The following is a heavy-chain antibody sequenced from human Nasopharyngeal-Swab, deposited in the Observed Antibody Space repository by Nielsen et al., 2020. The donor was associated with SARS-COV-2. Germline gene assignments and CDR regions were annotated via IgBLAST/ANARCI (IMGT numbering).Heavy chain of an antibody. CDR2: ISGSGGRT. CDR1: RFTFSSYA. V-gene: IGHV3-23*01. CDR3: ARDDYGDYWYLDY. J-gene: IGHJ4*02. Sequence: GGSLRLSCAASRFTFSSYAMSWVRQAPGKGLEWVSAISGSGGRTYYGDSVKGRFTISRDNSKNTLYLQMNSLRPEDTAVYYCARDDYGDYWYLDYWGQGTLVTVSS. D-gene: IGHD4-17*01.